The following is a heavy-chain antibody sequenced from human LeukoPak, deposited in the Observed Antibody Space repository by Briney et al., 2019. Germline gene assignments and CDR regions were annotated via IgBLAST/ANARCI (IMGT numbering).Heavy chain of an antibody. D-gene: IGHD6-6*01. CDR1: GYTLTELS. Sequence: ASVKVSCKVSGYTLTELSMHWVRQAPGKGLEWMGGFDPEDGETIYAQKFQGRVTMTRDTSTSTVYMELSSLRSEDTAVYYCARAIVPLGWDYFDYWGQGTLVTVSS. V-gene: IGHV1-24*01. CDR3: ARAIVPLGWDYFDY. J-gene: IGHJ4*02. CDR2: FDPEDGET.